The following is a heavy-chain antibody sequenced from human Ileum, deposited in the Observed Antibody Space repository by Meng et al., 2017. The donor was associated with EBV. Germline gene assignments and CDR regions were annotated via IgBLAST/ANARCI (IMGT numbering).Heavy chain of an antibody. V-gene: IGHV1-8*02. J-gene: IGHJ5*02. Sequence: QVQLVQSGAGGKKPGASVKVSCKASGYTFINHDIDWFRQAPGQGLEWMGWMNSNSGNTGYGQKFQDRVTMTRNTSISTAYMELSSLTSEDTALYYCARGSGAGGRDWFDPWGQGTLVTVSS. CDR2: MNSNSGNT. CDR3: ARGSGAGGRDWFDP. CDR1: GYTFINHD. D-gene: IGHD3-16*01.